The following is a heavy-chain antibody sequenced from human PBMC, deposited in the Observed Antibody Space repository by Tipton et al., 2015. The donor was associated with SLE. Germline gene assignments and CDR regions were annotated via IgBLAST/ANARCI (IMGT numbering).Heavy chain of an antibody. D-gene: IGHD4-17*01. CDR2: INHSGRA. V-gene: IGHV4-34*01. CDR1: GGSMNTYY. J-gene: IGHJ5*02. CDR3: ARSPFNYGAS. Sequence: TLSLTCTVSGGSMNTYYWGWIRQPPGKGLEWIGEINHSGRANYNSSLKSRVTISIDTSKNQLSLRLTSVTAADTAVYYCARSPFNYGASWGQGTLVTISS.